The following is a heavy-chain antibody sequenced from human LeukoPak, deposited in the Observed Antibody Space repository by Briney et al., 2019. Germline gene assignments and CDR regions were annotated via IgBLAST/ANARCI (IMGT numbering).Heavy chain of an antibody. CDR3: AAAMVGYYYYYMDV. CDR1: GYTFTDYY. D-gene: IGHD5-18*01. CDR2: IIPILGIA. V-gene: IGHV1-69*02. J-gene: IGHJ6*03. Sequence: GASVKVSCKASGYTFTDYYIHWVRQAPGQGLEWMGRIIPILGIANYAQKFQGRVTITADKSTSTAYMELSSLRSEDTAVYYCAAAMVGYYYYYMDVWGKGTTVTVSS.